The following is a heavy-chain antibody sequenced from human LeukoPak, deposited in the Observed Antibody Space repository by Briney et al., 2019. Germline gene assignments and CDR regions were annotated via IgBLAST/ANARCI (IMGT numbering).Heavy chain of an antibody. CDR2: INTDGSST. J-gene: IGHJ4*02. D-gene: IGHD3-22*01. CDR3: ATRAYYYYDSSGYYFDY. Sequence: GGSLRLSCAASVFTFSSYWMHWVRQAPGKGLVWVSRINTDGSSTTYADSVKGRFTISRDNARNTLYLQMNSLRAEDTAVYYCATRAYYYYDSSGYYFDYWGQGTLVTVSS. CDR1: VFTFSSYW. V-gene: IGHV3-74*01.